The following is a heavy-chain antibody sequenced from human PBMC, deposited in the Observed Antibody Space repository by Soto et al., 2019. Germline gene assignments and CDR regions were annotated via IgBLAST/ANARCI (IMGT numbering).Heavy chain of an antibody. CDR3: ASHLIMPGTRGFDY. J-gene: IGHJ4*02. D-gene: IGHD1-1*01. Sequence: QVQLQESGPGFVKPSGTLSLTCAISSGSITSSNWWSWVRQPPGKGLEWIGEIYHGGNTNYNPSLKSRLTISVDRSQNQFSLRLNSVTAADTAVYFCASHLIMPGTRGFDYWGQGSLVTVSS. V-gene: IGHV4-4*02. CDR1: SGSITSSNW. CDR2: IYHGGNT.